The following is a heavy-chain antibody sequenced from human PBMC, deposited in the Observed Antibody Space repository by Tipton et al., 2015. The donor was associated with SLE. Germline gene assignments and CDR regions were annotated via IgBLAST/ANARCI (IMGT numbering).Heavy chain of an antibody. CDR2: INYSGIT. CDR1: GGSISPYY. J-gene: IGHJ4*02. V-gene: IGHV4-59*01. Sequence: TLSLTCFVSGGSISPYYWAWIRQPPGRGLEWIGCINYSGITNYNPSLESRLTISVDTSKSQFSFSLRLSSVAAADTAVYYCARDQVGMGDFDSWGPGTLVTVSS. D-gene: IGHD2-21*01. CDR3: ARDQVGMGDFDS.